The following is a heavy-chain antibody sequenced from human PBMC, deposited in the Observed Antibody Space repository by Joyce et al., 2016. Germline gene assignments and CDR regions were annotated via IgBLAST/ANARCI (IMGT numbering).Heavy chain of an antibody. Sequence: QVQLVESGGGVAQPGRSLRLSCAASGFTFNRYAMQWVRQTPGTGLEWVAVISPDGSKKFYSYSVKDRFIISRDNSNKMVFVQMNSLRVEDTGVYYCARSPSNSWHTFDSWGQGTLVSVSS. CDR2: ISPDGSKK. V-gene: IGHV3-30-3*01. D-gene: IGHD2-2*01. CDR1: GFTFNRYA. J-gene: IGHJ4*02. CDR3: ARSPSNSWHTFDS.